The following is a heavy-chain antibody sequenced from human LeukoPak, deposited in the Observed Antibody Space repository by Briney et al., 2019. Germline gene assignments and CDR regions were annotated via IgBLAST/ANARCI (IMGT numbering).Heavy chain of an antibody. Sequence: GGSLRLACAASGFIFRGSASYGVRQASGNEVEWVGRIRTKPNNYATEYAASVKGRFTISRDDSKNTAHLQMNSLKTEDTAVYYCARAPTDYYYYYVDVWGKGTTVTVS. V-gene: IGHV3-73*01. J-gene: IGHJ6*03. CDR2: IRTKPNNYAT. CDR3: ARAPTDYYYYYVDV. D-gene: IGHD1-26*01. CDR1: GFIFRGSA.